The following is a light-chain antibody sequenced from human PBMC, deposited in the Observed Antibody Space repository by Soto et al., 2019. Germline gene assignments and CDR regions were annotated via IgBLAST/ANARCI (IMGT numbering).Light chain of an antibody. Sequence: QSALTQPASVSGSPGQSITISCTGTSSDIGTYNYVSWHQQHPGKAPKLMIYEVSNRPSGVSNRFSGSKSGNTASLTISGLQAEDEGDYYCSSYTGSASLVFGGGTKVTVL. CDR2: EVS. CDR1: SSDIGTYNY. J-gene: IGLJ2*01. V-gene: IGLV2-14*01. CDR3: SSYTGSASLV.